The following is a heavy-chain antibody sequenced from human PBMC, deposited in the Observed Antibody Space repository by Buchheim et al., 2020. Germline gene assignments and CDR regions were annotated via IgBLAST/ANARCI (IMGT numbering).Heavy chain of an antibody. D-gene: IGHD4-11*01. CDR3: ARLVTMTTVTSDWFDP. CDR1: GYTFTGYY. V-gene: IGHV1-46*01. J-gene: IGHJ5*02. Sequence: QVQLVQSGAEVKKPGASVKVSCKASGYTFTGYYMHWVRQAPGQGLEWMGIINPSGGSTSYAQKFQGRVTMTRDTSTSTVYMELSSLRSEDTAVYYCARLVTMTTVTSDWFDPWGQGTL. CDR2: INPSGGST.